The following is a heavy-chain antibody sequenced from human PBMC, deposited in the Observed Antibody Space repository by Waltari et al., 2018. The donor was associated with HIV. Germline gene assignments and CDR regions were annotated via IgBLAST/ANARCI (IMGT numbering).Heavy chain of an antibody. CDR1: GGSFSGYY. CDR2: INHSGST. Sequence: QVQLQQWGAGLLKPSETLSLTCAVYGGSFSGYYWSWIRKPPGKGLEWIGEINHSGSTNYNPSLKSRVTISVDTSKNQFSLKLSSVTAADTAVYYCARGGEDSSSRAYYYGMDVWGQGTTVTVSS. J-gene: IGHJ6*02. V-gene: IGHV4-34*01. D-gene: IGHD6-13*01. CDR3: ARGGEDSSSRAYYYGMDV.